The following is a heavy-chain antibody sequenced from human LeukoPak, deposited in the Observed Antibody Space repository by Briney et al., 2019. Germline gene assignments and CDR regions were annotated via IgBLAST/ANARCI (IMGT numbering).Heavy chain of an antibody. CDR1: GYTFSTYA. Sequence: ASVKVSCKASGYTFSTYAMHWVRQAPGQRLEWMGWINASNGNTKYSQKFQGRVTITRDTSASTAYMELSSLRSEDTAVYYCARTTAMVTIFDYWGQGTLVTVSS. CDR3: ARTTAMVTIFDY. CDR2: INASNGNT. V-gene: IGHV1-3*01. J-gene: IGHJ4*02. D-gene: IGHD5-18*01.